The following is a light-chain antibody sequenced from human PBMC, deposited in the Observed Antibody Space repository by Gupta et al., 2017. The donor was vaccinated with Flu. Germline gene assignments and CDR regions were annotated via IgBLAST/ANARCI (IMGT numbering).Light chain of an antibody. CDR1: NSNIGRDF. V-gene: IGLV1-47*01. J-gene: IGLJ1*01. CDR3: VTWDANLSAYV. Sequence: SNSNIGRDFIHRRQQVAGTAPKRLIYKNDQRPSGVPARFSGSKSGTSGYLAISGLRSEDEADYYCVTWDANLSAYVFGTGTKVTVL. CDR2: KND.